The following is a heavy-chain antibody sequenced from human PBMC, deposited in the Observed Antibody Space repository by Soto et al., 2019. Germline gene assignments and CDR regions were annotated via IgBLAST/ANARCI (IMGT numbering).Heavy chain of an antibody. CDR1: GGTFSSYT. V-gene: IGHV1-69*04. D-gene: IGHD6-13*01. Sequence: SVKVSCKASGGTFSSYTISWVRQAPGQGLEWMGRIIPILGIANYAQKFQGRVTMTADTSTSTAYMELSSLRSDDTAVYYCAIDAAPGPTDYRGQGTLVTVSS. J-gene: IGHJ4*02. CDR3: AIDAAPGPTDY. CDR2: IIPILGIA.